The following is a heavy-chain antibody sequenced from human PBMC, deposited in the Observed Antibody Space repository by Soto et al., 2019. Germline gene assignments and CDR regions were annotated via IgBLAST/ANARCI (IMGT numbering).Heavy chain of an antibody. CDR1: GFTVSGSY. V-gene: IGHV3-53*01. J-gene: IGHJ4*02. Sequence: GGSLSLSCSAPGFTVSGSYMSWVRQAPGKGLEWVSVIFADGTTYYADSVKGRFTISRDNSENTVYLQMNSLRAEDTAVYYCAKTITRYFDYWGQGTLVTVSS. CDR2: IFADGTT. CDR3: AKTITRYFDY. D-gene: IGHD3-10*01.